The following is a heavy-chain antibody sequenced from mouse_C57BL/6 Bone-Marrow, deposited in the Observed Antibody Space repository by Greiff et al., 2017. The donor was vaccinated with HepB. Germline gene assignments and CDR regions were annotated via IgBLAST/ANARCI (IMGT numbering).Heavy chain of an antibody. CDR1: GYTFTSYG. V-gene: IGHV1-81*01. J-gene: IGHJ1*03. Sequence: VHLVESGAELARPGASVKLSCKASGYTFTSYGISWVKQRTGQGLEWIGEIYPRSGNTYYNEKFKGKATLTADKSSSTAYMELRSLTSEDSAVYFCARYPPAVVHYWYFDVWGTGTTVTVSS. CDR2: IYPRSGNT. D-gene: IGHD1-1*01. CDR3: ARYPPAVVHYWYFDV.